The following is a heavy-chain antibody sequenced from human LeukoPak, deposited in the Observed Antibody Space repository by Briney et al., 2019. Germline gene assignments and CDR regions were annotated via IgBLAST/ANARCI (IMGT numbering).Heavy chain of an antibody. CDR2: IYPDDSDT. CDR1: GYSFTTSW. D-gene: IGHD2-2*02. V-gene: IGHV5-51*01. CDR3: ARFDCTGTSCYKSYFHGMDV. J-gene: IGHJ6*02. Sequence: GESLKTSCKGSGYSFTTSWIGWVRQMPGKGLEWMGSIYPDDSDTTYSPSFQGQVIISADKSTSTAYLQWSSLKASDTAMYYCARFDCTGTSCYKSYFHGMDVWGHGTTVTASS.